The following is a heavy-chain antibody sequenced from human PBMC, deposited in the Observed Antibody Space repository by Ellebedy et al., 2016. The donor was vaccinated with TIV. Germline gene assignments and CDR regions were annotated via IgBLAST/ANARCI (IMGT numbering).Heavy chain of an antibody. CDR1: GFTFSDYY. CDR3: ARFSFPSGWYSLDY. D-gene: IGHD6-19*01. Sequence: GGSLRLXXAASGFTFSDYYMSWIRQAPGKGLEWVSYISSSSSYTNYADSVKGRFTISRDNAKNSLYLQMNSLRAEDTAVYYCARFSFPSGWYSLDYWGQGTLVTVSS. CDR2: ISSSSSYT. V-gene: IGHV3-11*03. J-gene: IGHJ4*02.